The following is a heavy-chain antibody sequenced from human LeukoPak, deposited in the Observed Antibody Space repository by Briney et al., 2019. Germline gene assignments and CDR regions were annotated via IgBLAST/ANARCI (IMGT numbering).Heavy chain of an antibody. Sequence: PSETLSLACTVSGGSISSYYWSWIRQPPGKGLEWIGYIYYSGSTNYNPSLKSRVTISVDTSKNQFSLKLSSVTAADTAVYYCARATYSGSYYWFDPWGQGTLVTVSS. V-gene: IGHV4-59*08. CDR2: IYYSGST. CDR3: ARATYSGSYYWFDP. CDR1: GGSISSYY. D-gene: IGHD1-26*01. J-gene: IGHJ5*02.